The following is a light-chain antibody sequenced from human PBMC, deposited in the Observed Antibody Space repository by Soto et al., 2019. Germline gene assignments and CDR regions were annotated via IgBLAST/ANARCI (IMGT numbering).Light chain of an antibody. CDR3: NSHGGSNNFWV. J-gene: IGLJ3*02. V-gene: IGLV2-8*01. Sequence: QSALTQPPSASGSPGQSVTISCTGTSSDVGAYNSVSWYQQHPGKAPRLMIYEVNKRPSAVPDRFSGSKSGNTASLTVSGLQAEDEADYYCNSHGGSNNFWVFGGGTKVTVL. CDR1: SSDVGAYNS. CDR2: EVN.